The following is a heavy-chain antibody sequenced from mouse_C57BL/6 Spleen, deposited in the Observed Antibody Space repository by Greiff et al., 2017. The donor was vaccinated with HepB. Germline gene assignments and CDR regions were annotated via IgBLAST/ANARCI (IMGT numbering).Heavy chain of an antibody. CDR2: IDPSDSYT. V-gene: IGHV1-50*01. Sequence: VQLQQPGAELVKPGASVKLSCQASGYTFTSYWLQWVKQRPGQGLEWIGEIDPSDSYTNYNQKFKGKATLTVDTSSSTAYMQLSSLTSEDSAVYYCARGKGGLFDYWGQGTTLTVSS. CDR3: ARGKGGLFDY. J-gene: IGHJ2*01. D-gene: IGHD1-1*02. CDR1: GYTFTSYW.